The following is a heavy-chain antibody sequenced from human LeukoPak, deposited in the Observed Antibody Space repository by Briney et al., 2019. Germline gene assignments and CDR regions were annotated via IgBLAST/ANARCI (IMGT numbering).Heavy chain of an antibody. V-gene: IGHV4-59*11. CDR1: GGSISSHY. CDR2: IYYSGST. Sequence: SETLSLTCTVPGGSISSHYWSWIRQPPGKGLEWIGYIYYSGSTNYNPSLKSRVTISVDTSKNQFSLKLSSVTAADTAVYYCARTTSYDILTGYFYYYYYYMDVWGKGTTVTVS. J-gene: IGHJ6*03. D-gene: IGHD3-9*01. CDR3: ARTTSYDILTGYFYYYYYYMDV.